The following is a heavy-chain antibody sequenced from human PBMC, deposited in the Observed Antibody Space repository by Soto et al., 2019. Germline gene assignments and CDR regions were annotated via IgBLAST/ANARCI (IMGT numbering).Heavy chain of an antibody. D-gene: IGHD1-26*01. CDR2: ISTGGGAI. CDR1: GFSFSSYE. Sequence: EVQLVESGGGLVQPGGSLRLSCEASGFSFSSYEMNWVRQAPGKGLEWFSYISTGGGAIHYADSVKGRFTVSRDNAKSSLYLQMNSLRAEETALFYCARDIGGGNWFDPWGQGTLVTVSS. CDR3: ARDIGGGNWFDP. J-gene: IGHJ5*02. V-gene: IGHV3-48*03.